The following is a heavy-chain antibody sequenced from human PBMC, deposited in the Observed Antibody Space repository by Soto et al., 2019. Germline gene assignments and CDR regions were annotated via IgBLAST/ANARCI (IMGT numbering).Heavy chain of an antibody. D-gene: IGHD1-20*01. CDR1: GFTFSNAW. J-gene: IGHJ4*02. V-gene: IGHV3-15*01. CDR3: TTLYQGISN. Sequence: PSESLRLSCAASGFTFSNAWMSWFRQAPGKGLEWVGRIKSKTDGETTDYAAPVKGRFTISRDDSKNALYLQMNSLKTEDTAVYYCTTLYQGISNWGQGTLVTVSS. CDR2: IKSKTDGETT.